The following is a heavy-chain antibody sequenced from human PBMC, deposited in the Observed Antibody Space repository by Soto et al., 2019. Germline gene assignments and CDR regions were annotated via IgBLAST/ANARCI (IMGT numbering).Heavy chain of an antibody. D-gene: IGHD5-18*01. Sequence: QVQLVQSGAEVKKPESSVKVSCKAPGGTFSTYAISWVRQAPGQGLEWIGGIIPMFGTANYAQRFQDRVTITADESTNTVYMELSSLRYEDTAVYFCASGIQLWLRRINNGYSGWGQGTLVTVSA. CDR3: ASGIQLWLRRINNGYSG. CDR2: IIPMFGTA. CDR1: GGTFSTYA. V-gene: IGHV1-69*12. J-gene: IGHJ4*02.